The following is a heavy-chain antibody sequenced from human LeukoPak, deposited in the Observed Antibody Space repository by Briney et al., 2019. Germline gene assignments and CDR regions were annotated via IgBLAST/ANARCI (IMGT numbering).Heavy chain of an antibody. J-gene: IGHJ2*01. CDR1: GYTLTSYY. CDR2: INPSGGST. CDR3: ARGIAVAGPFDL. V-gene: IGHV1-46*01. D-gene: IGHD6-19*01. Sequence: GASVKVSCKASGYTLTSYYMHWVRQAPGQGLEWMGIINPSGGSTSYAQKFQGRVTMTRDTSTSTAYMELRSLRSDDTAVYYCARGIAVAGPFDLWGRGTLATVSS.